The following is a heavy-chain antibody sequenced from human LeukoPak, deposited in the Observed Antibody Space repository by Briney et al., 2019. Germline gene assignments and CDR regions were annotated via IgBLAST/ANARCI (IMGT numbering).Heavy chain of an antibody. J-gene: IGHJ4*02. Sequence: SQTLSLTCTVSGGSISSGDYYWSWIRQPPGKGLEWIGYIYYSGSTYYNPSLKSRVTISVDTSKNQFSLKLSSVTAADTAVYYCARMTRGYSYGSQDYWGQGTLVTVSS. V-gene: IGHV4-30-4*01. CDR3: ARMTRGYSYGSQDY. CDR2: IYYSGST. CDR1: GGSISSGDYY. D-gene: IGHD5-18*01.